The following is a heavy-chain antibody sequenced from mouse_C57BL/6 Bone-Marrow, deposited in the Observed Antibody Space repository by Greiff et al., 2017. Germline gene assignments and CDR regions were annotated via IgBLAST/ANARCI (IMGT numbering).Heavy chain of an antibody. V-gene: IGHV1-47*01. J-gene: IGHJ1*03. CDR1: GYTFTTYP. D-gene: IGHD1-1*01. CDR3: ARGYYGSSWYFYV. CDR2: FHPYNDDT. Sequence: VKLMESGAELVKPGASVKMSCKASGYTFTTYPIEWMKQNHGKSLEWIGNFHPYNDDTKYNEKFKGKATLTVEKSSSTVYLELSRLTSDVSAVYYCARGYYGSSWYFYVWGTGTTVTVSS.